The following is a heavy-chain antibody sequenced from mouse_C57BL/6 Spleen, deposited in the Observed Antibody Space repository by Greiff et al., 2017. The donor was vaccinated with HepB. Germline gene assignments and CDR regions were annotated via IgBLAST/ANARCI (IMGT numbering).Heavy chain of an antibody. J-gene: IGHJ4*01. CDR2: LSSGGDYI. CDR1: GFTFSSYA. CDR3: TRESSGYDYAMDY. D-gene: IGHD3-2*02. V-gene: IGHV5-9-1*02. Sequence: EVMLVESGEGLVKPGGSLKLSCAASGFTFSSYAMSWVRQTPEKRLEWVAYLSSGGDYIYYADTVKGRFTISRDNARNTLYLQMSSLKSEDTAMYYCTRESSGYDYAMDYWGQGTSVTVSS.